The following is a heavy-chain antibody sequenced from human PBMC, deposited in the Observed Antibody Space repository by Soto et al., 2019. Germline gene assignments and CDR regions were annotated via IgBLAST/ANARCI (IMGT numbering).Heavy chain of an antibody. J-gene: IGHJ4*02. V-gene: IGHV1-8*01. CDR1: GYTYTXXX. D-gene: IGHD2-15*01. Sequence: QVQLVQSGAEVKKPGASXKVSCKASGYTYTXXXXXXXXXXXXXXLELMGWMNPHSGHAAYAQKFQGRVTLTTSTSTSTVYMEMRSLGSEDTAVYYCARRPHCSGGICYYGLDNWGQGTLVTVSS. CDR3: ARRPHCSGGICYYGLDN. CDR2: MNPHSGHA.